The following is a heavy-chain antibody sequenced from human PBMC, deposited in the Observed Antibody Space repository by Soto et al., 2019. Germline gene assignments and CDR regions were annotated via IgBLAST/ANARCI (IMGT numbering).Heavy chain of an antibody. Sequence: EVQLLESGGGSVQPGGSLRLSCAASGFTFSSYAMSWVRQAPGKGLEWVSAISGSGGSTYYADSVKGRFTISRDNSKNTLYLQMNSLRAEDTAVYYCAKVRPQYYDRSGYLYYFDYWGQGTLVTVSS. D-gene: IGHD3-22*01. CDR2: ISGSGGST. J-gene: IGHJ4*02. V-gene: IGHV3-23*01. CDR1: GFTFSSYA. CDR3: AKVRPQYYDRSGYLYYFDY.